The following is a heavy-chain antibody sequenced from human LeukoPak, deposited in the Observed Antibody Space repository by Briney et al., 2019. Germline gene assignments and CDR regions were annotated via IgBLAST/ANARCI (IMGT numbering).Heavy chain of an antibody. CDR2: ISGSGGST. D-gene: IGHD3-22*01. V-gene: IGHV3-23*01. J-gene: IGHJ4*02. CDR3: EKVVTTTPHY. CDR1: GFTFSSYA. Sequence: GGSLRLSCAASGFTFSSYAMSWVRQAPGKGLEWVSAISGSGGSTYYADSVKGRFTISRDNAKNTLYLQMNSLTAEDTAVYYCEKVVTTTPHYWGQGTLVTVSS.